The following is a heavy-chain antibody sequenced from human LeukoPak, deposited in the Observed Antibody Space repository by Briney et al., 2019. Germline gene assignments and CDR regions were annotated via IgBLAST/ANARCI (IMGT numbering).Heavy chain of an antibody. D-gene: IGHD1-1*01. CDR2: TDSDSSYI. Sequence: PGGSLRLSCAASGFIFNTYPMNWVRQAPGKGLEWVSSTDSDSSYIYYSDSVKGRFTISRDNTNNSLYLQMNSLRAEDTALYYCARGSLEVGGLVGQYYFDLWGQGTLVTVSS. V-gene: IGHV3-21*01. CDR1: GFIFNTYP. J-gene: IGHJ4*02. CDR3: ARGSLEVGGLVGQYYFDL.